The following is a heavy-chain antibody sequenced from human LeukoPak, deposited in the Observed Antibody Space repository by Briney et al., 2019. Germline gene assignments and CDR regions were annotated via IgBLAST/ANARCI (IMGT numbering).Heavy chain of an antibody. CDR3: ARDSRYCSSTSCGWWYFDL. J-gene: IGHJ2*01. V-gene: IGHV4-4*07. CDR1: GGSISSYY. CDR2: IYTSGST. Sequence: SETLSLTCTVSGGSISSYYWSWIRQPAGKGLEWIGRIYTSGSTNYNPSLKSRVTMSVDASKNQFSLKLSSVTAADTAVYYCARDSRYCSSTSCGWWYFDLWGRGTLVTVSS. D-gene: IGHD2-2*01.